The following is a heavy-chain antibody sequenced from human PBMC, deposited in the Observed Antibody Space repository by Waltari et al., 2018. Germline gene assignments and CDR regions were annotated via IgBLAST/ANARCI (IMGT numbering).Heavy chain of an antibody. Sequence: EEKLVESGGGLVQPGGSLRLSCAASGFVLSNSWIHWVRQAPGKGLVWVSRISGSGSTTNYADSVRGRFTISRDNAKNTAYLQMNSLTVEDTAVYYCAKYSSSSGGADWYFDLWGRGSLLTVSS. D-gene: IGHD4-4*01. J-gene: IGHJ2*01. V-gene: IGHV3-74*01. CDR1: GFVLSNSW. CDR3: AKYSSSSGGADWYFDL. CDR2: ISGSGSTT.